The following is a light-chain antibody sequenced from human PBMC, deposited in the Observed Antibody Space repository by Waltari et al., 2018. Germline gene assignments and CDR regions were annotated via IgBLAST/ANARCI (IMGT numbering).Light chain of an antibody. Sequence: SVGDRVTITCRASQTISTYLNWYQQKPGKAPKFLIYAASSLQSGVPSRFSGSGSGKDFTLTISSLQPEDFATYYCQQSYSTPITFGPGTKVDIK. J-gene: IGKJ3*01. CDR2: AAS. CDR3: QQSYSTPIT. CDR1: QTISTY. V-gene: IGKV1-39*01.